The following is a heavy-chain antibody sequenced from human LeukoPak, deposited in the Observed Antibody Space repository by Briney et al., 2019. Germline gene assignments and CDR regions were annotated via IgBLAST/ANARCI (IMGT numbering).Heavy chain of an antibody. D-gene: IGHD6-19*01. CDR2: INPNSGGT. J-gene: IGHJ4*02. V-gene: IGHV1-2*04. CDR3: ARGQAVAGTAPGDDH. Sequence: ASVKVSCKASGYTFTGYYMHWVRQAPGQGLEWMGWINPNSGGTNYAQKFQGWVTMTRDTSISTAYMELSRLRSDDTAVYYCARGQAVAGTAPGDDHWGQGTLVTVSS. CDR1: GYTFTGYY.